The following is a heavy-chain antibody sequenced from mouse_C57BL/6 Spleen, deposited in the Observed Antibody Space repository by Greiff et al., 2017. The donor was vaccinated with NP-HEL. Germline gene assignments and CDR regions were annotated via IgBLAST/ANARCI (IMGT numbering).Heavy chain of an antibody. Sequence: QVQLQQPGAELVKPGASVKMSCKASGYTFTSYWITWVKQRPGQGLEWIGDIYPGSGSTNYNQKFKGKSTLTVDKSSSTAYMQLSSLTSEDSAVYYCARRDLVPLAMDYWGQGTSVTVSS. CDR3: ARRDLVPLAMDY. V-gene: IGHV1-55*01. CDR2: IYPGSGST. D-gene: IGHD1-3*01. CDR1: GYTFTSYW. J-gene: IGHJ4*01.